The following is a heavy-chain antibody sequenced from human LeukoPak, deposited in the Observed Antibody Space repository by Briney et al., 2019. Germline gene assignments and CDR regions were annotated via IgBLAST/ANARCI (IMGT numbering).Heavy chain of an antibody. V-gene: IGHV4-59*01. CDR1: GGSISSYY. CDR3: ARGRAVAGT. Sequence: PSETLSLTCTVSGGSISSYYWSWIRQPPGKGLEWIGYIYYSGSTNYNPSLKSRVTISVDTSKNQFSLKLSSVTAADTAVYYCARGRAVAGTWGQGTLVTVSS. D-gene: IGHD6-19*01. CDR2: IYYSGST. J-gene: IGHJ4*02.